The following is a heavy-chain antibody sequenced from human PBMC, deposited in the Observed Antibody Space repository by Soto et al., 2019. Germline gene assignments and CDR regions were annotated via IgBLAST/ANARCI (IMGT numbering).Heavy chain of an antibody. CDR1: GGSINSHY. D-gene: IGHD1-1*01. V-gene: IGHV4-59*11. CDR2: IFYTGRT. Sequence: QVQLQESGPGLVKPSETLSLTCTVSGGSINSHYWGWIRQPPGKGLELIGYIFYTGRTEYNPSLGSRVTIPLDPPKTQFPLRLTSVTAADTATYYWARATGGTGPDSWGQGTRVTVSS. CDR3: ARATGGTGPDS. J-gene: IGHJ5*01.